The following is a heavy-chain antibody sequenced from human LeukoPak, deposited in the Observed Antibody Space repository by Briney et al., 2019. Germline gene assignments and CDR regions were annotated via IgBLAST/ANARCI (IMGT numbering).Heavy chain of an antibody. V-gene: IGHV4-31*03. CDR1: GGSISSGDYY. Sequence: SETLSLTCTVSGGSISSGDYYWSWIRQPPGKGLEWIGYIYYSGSTYYNPSLKSRVTISVDTSKNQFSLKLSSVTAADTAVYYCARGSLTDGSFDYWGQGTLVTVSS. CDR3: ARGSLTDGSFDY. CDR2: IYYSGST. J-gene: IGHJ4*02. D-gene: IGHD3-9*01.